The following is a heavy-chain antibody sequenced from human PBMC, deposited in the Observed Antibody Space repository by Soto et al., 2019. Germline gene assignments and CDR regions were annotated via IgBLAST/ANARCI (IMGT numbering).Heavy chain of an antibody. D-gene: IGHD1-26*01. Sequence: GVLRLSCTASGFTFGDYAMSWFRQAPGKGLEWVGFIRSKAYGGTTEYAASVKGRFTISRDDSKSIAYLQMNSLRAEDTAVYYCAKDHQRGATTTAPPRDFDYWGQGTLVTVSS. CDR2: IRSKAYGGTT. V-gene: IGHV3-49*03. CDR3: AKDHQRGATTTAPPRDFDY. CDR1: GFTFGDYA. J-gene: IGHJ4*02.